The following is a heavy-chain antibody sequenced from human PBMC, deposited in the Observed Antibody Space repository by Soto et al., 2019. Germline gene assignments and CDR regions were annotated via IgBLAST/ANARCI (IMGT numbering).Heavy chain of an antibody. D-gene: IGHD3-9*01. V-gene: IGHV3-23*01. CDR3: ARDWFEDS. CDR2: INTAGTT. CDR1: GFTFSTYA. J-gene: IGHJ4*02. Sequence: EVQLLESGGGLVQPGGSLRLSCAASGFTFSTYAMTWVRQAPGKGLEWLSVINTAGTTYYTGSVKGRFTISRDNAKNTLDLQMDGLRAEDTAVYYCARDWFEDSWGQGTLVTVSS.